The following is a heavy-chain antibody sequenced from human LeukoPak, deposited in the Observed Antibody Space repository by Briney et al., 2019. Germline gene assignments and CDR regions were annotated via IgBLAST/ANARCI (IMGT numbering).Heavy chain of an antibody. J-gene: IGHJ4*02. Sequence: PGGSLRLSCAASGFTFSNAWMSWVRQAPGKGLEWVGRIKSKTDGGTTDYAAPVKGRFTISRDDSKTTLYLQMNSLKTEDTAVYYCTTGVFNYDSSGYYLRYFDYWGQGTLVTVSS. CDR2: IKSKTDGGTT. CDR1: GFTFSNAW. V-gene: IGHV3-15*01. D-gene: IGHD3-22*01. CDR3: TTGVFNYDSSGYYLRYFDY.